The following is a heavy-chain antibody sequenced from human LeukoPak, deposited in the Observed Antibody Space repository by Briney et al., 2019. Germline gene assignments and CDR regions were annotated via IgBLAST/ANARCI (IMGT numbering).Heavy chain of an antibody. V-gene: IGHV3-23*01. CDR1: GFTFSSYA. CDR2: ISGSGGST. CDR3: AKLEGYSYGLPRFDY. Sequence: GGSLRLSCAASGFTFSSYAMSWVRQAPGKGLEWVSVISGSGGSTYYADSVKGRFTISRDNSKNTPYLQMNSLRAEDTAVYYSAKLEGYSYGLPRFDYWGQGTLVTVSS. J-gene: IGHJ4*02. D-gene: IGHD5-18*01.